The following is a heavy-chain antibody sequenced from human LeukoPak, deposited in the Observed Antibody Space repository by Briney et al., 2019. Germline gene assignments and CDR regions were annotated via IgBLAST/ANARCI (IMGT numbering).Heavy chain of an antibody. J-gene: IGHJ3*02. V-gene: IGHV1-2*04. D-gene: IGHD6-19*01. CDR2: INPNSGGT. Sequence: ASVKVSCKASGYTFTGYYMHWARQAPGQGLEWMGWINPNSGGTNYAQKFQGWVTMTRDTSISTAYMELSRLRSDDTAVYCCAREPQPYSSGWYLHAFDIWGQGTMVTVSS. CDR1: GYTFTGYY. CDR3: AREPQPYSSGWYLHAFDI.